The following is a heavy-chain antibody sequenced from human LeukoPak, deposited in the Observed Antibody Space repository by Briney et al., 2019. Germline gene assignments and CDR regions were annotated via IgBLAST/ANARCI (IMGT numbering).Heavy chain of an antibody. CDR3: ARAYGGGP. D-gene: IGHD3-10*01. V-gene: IGHV3-23*01. CDR1: GFIFSSYD. J-gene: IGHJ4*02. CDR2: ISGSGGST. Sequence: GGSLRLSCAASGFIFSSYDMNWVRQAPGKGLEWVSDISGSGGSTDYADSVKGRFTISRDNSKNTVYLQMNSLRAEDTAVYYCARAYGGGPWGQGTLVTVSS.